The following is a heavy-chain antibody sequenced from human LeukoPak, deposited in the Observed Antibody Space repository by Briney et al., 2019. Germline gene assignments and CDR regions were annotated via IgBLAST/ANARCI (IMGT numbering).Heavy chain of an antibody. CDR1: GFTFSSYA. V-gene: IGHV3-23*01. Sequence: GGSLRLSCAASGFTFSSYAMSWVRQAPGKGLEWVSAISGSGGSTYYADSVKGRFTISRDNSKNTLYLQMNSLRAEDTAVYYCAKDRTGYSSGWYGDYFDYWGQGTLVTVSS. D-gene: IGHD6-19*01. J-gene: IGHJ4*02. CDR3: AKDRTGYSSGWYGDYFDY. CDR2: ISGSGGST.